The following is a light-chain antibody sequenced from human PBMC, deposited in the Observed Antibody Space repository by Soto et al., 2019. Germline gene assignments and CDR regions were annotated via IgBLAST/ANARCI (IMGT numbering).Light chain of an antibody. CDR1: SSNIGAGYD. J-gene: IGLJ2*01. Sequence: QSALTQPPSVSGAPGQRVTISCTGTSSNIGAGYDVHWYQQLPGTAPKLLISGNTNRPSGVPDRFSGSKSGTSASLAITGLQAEDEADYYCQSYDSKLNVVFGGGTKLTVL. V-gene: IGLV1-40*01. CDR3: QSYDSKLNVV. CDR2: GNT.